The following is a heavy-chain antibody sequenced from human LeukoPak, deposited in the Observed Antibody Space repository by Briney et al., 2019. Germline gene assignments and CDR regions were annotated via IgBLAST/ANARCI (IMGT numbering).Heavy chain of an antibody. CDR3: ATHALVAGPWYFDY. CDR2: IWYDGGNK. CDR1: GFTFSSYG. D-gene: IGHD6-19*01. J-gene: IGHJ4*02. Sequence: GESLKISCAASGFTFSSYGMHWVRQAPGKGLEWVAVIWYDGGNKYYADSVKGRFTISRDNSKNTLYLQMNSLRTEDTAVYYCATHALVAGPWYFDYWGQGTLVTVSS. V-gene: IGHV3-33*01.